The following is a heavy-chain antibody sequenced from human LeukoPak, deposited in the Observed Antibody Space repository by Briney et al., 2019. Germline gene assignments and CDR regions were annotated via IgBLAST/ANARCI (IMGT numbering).Heavy chain of an antibody. D-gene: IGHD5-18*01. CDR2: IIPILGIA. Sequence: ASVKVSCKASGGTFSSYAISWVRQAPGQGLEWMGRIIPILGIANYAQKFQGRVTITADKSTSTAYMELSSLRSEDTAVYYCARDRGGAMVYMAFDIWGQGTMVTVSS. CDR3: ARDRGGAMVYMAFDI. J-gene: IGHJ3*02. V-gene: IGHV1-69*04. CDR1: GGTFSSYA.